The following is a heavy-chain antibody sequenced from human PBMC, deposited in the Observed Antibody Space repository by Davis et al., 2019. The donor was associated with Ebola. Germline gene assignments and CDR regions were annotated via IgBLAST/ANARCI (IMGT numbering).Heavy chain of an antibody. CDR3: ARDPGSSRGYDGYDSDY. CDR2: IGGGGGSI. V-gene: IGHV3-23*01. CDR1: GFTFSSSA. Sequence: GESLKISCAASGFTFSSSAMSWGRQAPGKGLEWVSSIGGGGGSIYYADSVKGRFTISRDNAKNSLYLQMNSLRAADTAVYYCARDPGSSRGYDGYDSDYWGQGTLVSVSS. D-gene: IGHD5-12*01. J-gene: IGHJ4*02.